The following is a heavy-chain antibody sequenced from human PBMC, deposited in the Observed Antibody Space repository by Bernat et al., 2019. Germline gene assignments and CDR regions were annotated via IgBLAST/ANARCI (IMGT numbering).Heavy chain of an antibody. D-gene: IGHD1-26*01. CDR2: IRSKAHSYAT. V-gene: IGHV3-73*01. Sequence: EVQLVESGGGLVQPGGSLKLSCAASGFTFSGSAMHWVRQASGKGLEWVGRIRSKAHSYATAYAASVKGRFTISRDDSKNTAYLQMNNLKTEDTAVYYCTSNGLVGYFVRYYFDYWGPGTLVTVSS. CDR1: GFTFSGSA. CDR3: TSNGLVGYFVRYYFDY. J-gene: IGHJ4*02.